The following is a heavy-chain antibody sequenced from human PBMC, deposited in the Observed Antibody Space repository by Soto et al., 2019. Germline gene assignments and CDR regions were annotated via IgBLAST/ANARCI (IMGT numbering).Heavy chain of an antibody. CDR2: IDWDDDK. V-gene: IGHV2-70*01. CDR1: GFSLSTSGMC. CDR3: ARIGRGYSYGYDWFDP. J-gene: IGHJ5*02. Sequence: SGPTLVNPTQTLTLTCTFSGFSLSTSGMCVSWIRQPPGKALEWLALIDWDDDKYYSTSLKTRLAISKDTSKNQVVLTMTNMDPVDTATYYCARIGRGYSYGYDWFDPWGQGTLVTVSS. D-gene: IGHD5-18*01.